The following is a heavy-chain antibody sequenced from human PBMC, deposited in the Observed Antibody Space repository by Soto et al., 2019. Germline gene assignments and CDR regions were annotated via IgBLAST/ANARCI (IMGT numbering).Heavy chain of an antibody. V-gene: IGHV1-69*06. J-gene: IGHJ3*02. CDR1: GGTFSSYA. D-gene: IGHD3-3*01. Sequence: SVKVSCKASGGTFSSYAISWVRQAPGQGLEWMGGIIPIFGTANYAQKFQGRVTITADKSTSTAYMELSSLRSEDTAVYYCAREPWSGYSAFDIWGQGTMVTVSS. CDR3: AREPWSGYSAFDI. CDR2: IIPIFGTA.